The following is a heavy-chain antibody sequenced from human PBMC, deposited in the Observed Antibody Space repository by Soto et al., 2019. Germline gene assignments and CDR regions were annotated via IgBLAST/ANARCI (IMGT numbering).Heavy chain of an antibody. D-gene: IGHD6-19*01. CDR1: GFTFSSYA. Sequence: EVQLLESGGGLVQPGGSLRLSCAASGFTFSSYAMSWVRQTPGKGLEWVSGISGGGGNTYYADSVTGRFTISRDNSRNTQYLQMNSRSAADTAINYCAKDRGAGGRFSGIAVAGIPSWGQGTLVTVSS. V-gene: IGHV3-23*01. CDR3: AKDRGAGGRFSGIAVAGIPS. CDR2: ISGGGGNT. J-gene: IGHJ5*02.